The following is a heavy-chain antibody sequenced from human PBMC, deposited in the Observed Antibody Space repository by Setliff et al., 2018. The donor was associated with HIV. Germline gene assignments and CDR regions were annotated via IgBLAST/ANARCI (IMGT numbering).Heavy chain of an antibody. CDR2: IYTSGST. CDR1: GSSISNYY. D-gene: IGHD5-12*01. J-gene: IGHJ4*02. V-gene: IGHV4-59*01. Sequence: SETLSLTCTVSGSSISNYYWSWIRQPPGKGLEWIGYIYTSGSTDYYPSLKSRVTISVDTSKNQFSLKLSSVTAADTAVYYCASGDGYNAFDFDYWGQGTLVTVSS. CDR3: ASGDGYNAFDFDY.